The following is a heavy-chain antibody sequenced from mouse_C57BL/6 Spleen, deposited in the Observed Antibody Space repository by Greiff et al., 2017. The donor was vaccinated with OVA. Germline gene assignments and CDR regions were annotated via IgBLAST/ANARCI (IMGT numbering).Heavy chain of an antibody. Sequence: EVQLVESGGGLVKPGGSLKLSCAASGFTFSSYAMSWVRQTPEKRLEWVATISDGGSYTYYPDNVKGRFTISRDNAKNNLYLQMRHLKSEDTAMYYCAREDYSNYLYYFDYWGQGTTLTVSS. CDR1: GFTFSSYA. D-gene: IGHD2-5*01. CDR2: ISDGGSYT. J-gene: IGHJ2*01. CDR3: AREDYSNYLYYFDY. V-gene: IGHV5-4*01.